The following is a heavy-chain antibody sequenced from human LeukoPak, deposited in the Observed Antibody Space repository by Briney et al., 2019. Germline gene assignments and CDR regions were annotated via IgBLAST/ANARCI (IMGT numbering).Heavy chain of an antibody. Sequence: SETLSLTCAVSGASISSYYWNWIRQPAGKGLEWIGRIYSSGSTNYNPSLTSRVTMSVYTSKNQFSLKLSSVTAADTAVYYCARRDALGWYFDYWGQGTLVTVSS. J-gene: IGHJ4*02. CDR2: IYSSGST. V-gene: IGHV4-4*07. CDR1: GASISSYY. D-gene: IGHD5-24*01. CDR3: ARRDALGWYFDY.